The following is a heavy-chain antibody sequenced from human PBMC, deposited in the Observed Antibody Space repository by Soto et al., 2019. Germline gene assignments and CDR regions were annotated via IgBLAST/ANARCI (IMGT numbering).Heavy chain of an antibody. CDR3: ARDTESNRYND. CDR2: IRPDNGNR. CDR1: GYTFSTSG. V-gene: IGHV1-18*01. D-gene: IGHD1-20*01. Sequence: ASVKVSCKTSGYTFSTSGISWVRQAPGQGLEWVGWIRPDNGNRKFAQRLQGRVTLTTDTSASTAYMELRSLTSDDTAMYYCARDTESNRYNDWGQGTLVTVSS. J-gene: IGHJ1*01.